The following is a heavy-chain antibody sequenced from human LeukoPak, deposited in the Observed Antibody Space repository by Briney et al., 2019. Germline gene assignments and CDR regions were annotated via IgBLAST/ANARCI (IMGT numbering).Heavy chain of an antibody. D-gene: IGHD3-10*01. V-gene: IGHV3-9*01. Sequence: GGSLRLSCAASGFTFDDYAMHWVREAPGKGLEWVSATGWNSANIGYADSVKGRFTISRDNAKNSLFLQMNSLRAEDTALYYCVRAGGSGSFYYYYMDIWGKGTTVTVSS. CDR1: GFTFDDYA. J-gene: IGHJ6*03. CDR2: TGWNSANI. CDR3: VRAGGSGSFYYYYMDI.